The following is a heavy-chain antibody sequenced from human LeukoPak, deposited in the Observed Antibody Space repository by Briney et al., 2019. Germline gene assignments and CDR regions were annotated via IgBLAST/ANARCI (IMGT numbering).Heavy chain of an antibody. CDR3: GRQEGINGEYPYYFDY. CDR1: GYTFNNYA. V-gene: IGHV7-4-1*01. CDR2: INTNSGNP. D-gene: IGHD1-20*01. Sequence: ASVKVSCKASGYTFNNYALNWVRQAPGQGHEWMGWINTNSGNPTNAQGFTGRFIFSFDTSISTAYLQIGSLKAEDTAIYYCGRQEGINGEYPYYFDYWGEGTRVTVSS. J-gene: IGHJ4*02.